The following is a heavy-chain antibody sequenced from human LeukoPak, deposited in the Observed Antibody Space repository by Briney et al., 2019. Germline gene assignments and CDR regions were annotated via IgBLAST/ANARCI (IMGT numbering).Heavy chain of an antibody. CDR1: GGSISSYY. J-gene: IGHJ5*02. Sequence: SETLSLTCTVSGGSISSYYWSWIRQPPGKGLEWIGSVYYSGSTYYNPSLKSRVTMSVDTSKNQFSLKLSSVTAADTAVYYCAGHVRKRGIAVAGTPGWFDPWGQGTLVTVSS. V-gene: IGHV4-59*04. CDR2: VYYSGST. CDR3: AGHVRKRGIAVAGTPGWFDP. D-gene: IGHD6-19*01.